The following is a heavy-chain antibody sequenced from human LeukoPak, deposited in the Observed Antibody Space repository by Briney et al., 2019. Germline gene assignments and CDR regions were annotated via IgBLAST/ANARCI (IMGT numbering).Heavy chain of an antibody. CDR3: AKDLRFWSGYYIAGDYYYYGMDV. Sequence: GRSLRLSCAASGFTFSSYGMHWVRQAPGKGLEWVAVIWYDGSNKYYADSVKGRFTISRDNSKNTLYLQMNSLRAEDTAVYYCAKDLRFWSGYYIAGDYYYYGMDVWGQGTTVTVSS. D-gene: IGHD3-3*01. V-gene: IGHV3-33*06. CDR1: GFTFSSYG. J-gene: IGHJ6*02. CDR2: IWYDGSNK.